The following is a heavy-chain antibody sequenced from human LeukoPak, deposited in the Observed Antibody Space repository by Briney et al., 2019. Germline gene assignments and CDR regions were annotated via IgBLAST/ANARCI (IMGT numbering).Heavy chain of an antibody. V-gene: IGHV3-30*02. Sequence: HPGGSLRLSCAASGFTFSSYGMTWVRQAPGKGLEWVAFIRYDGSNKYYADSVKGRFTISRDNSKNTLYLQMNSLRAEDTAVYYCAKDSISDLDAFDIWGQGTMVTVSS. CDR2: IRYDGSNK. D-gene: IGHD2-21*02. CDR1: GFTFSSYG. J-gene: IGHJ3*02. CDR3: AKDSISDLDAFDI.